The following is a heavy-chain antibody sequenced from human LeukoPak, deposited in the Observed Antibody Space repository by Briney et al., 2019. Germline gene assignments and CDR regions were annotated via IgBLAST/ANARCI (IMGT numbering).Heavy chain of an antibody. J-gene: IGHJ4*02. CDR2: IYHSGST. V-gene: IGHV4-38-2*02. Sequence: SETLSLTCTVSGGSISSYYWGWIRQPPGKGLEWIGSIYHSGSTYYNPSLKSRVTISVDTSKNQFSLKLNSVTAADTAVYYCARHRYYYDTSGYAFDCWGQGTLVTVSS. D-gene: IGHD3-22*01. CDR3: ARHRYYYDTSGYAFDC. CDR1: GGSISSYY.